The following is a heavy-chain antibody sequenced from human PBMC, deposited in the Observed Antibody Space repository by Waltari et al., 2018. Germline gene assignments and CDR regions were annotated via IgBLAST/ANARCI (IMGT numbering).Heavy chain of an antibody. CDR2: IKKDGSES. D-gene: IGHD4-17*01. CDR1: GFTFRSHW. Sequence: EVQLVESGGGFVQPGGSLRPSRAASGFTFRSHWMPWVPPAPGKGLEWLANIKKDGSESYYGDSVKGRFTISRDNTKNSLYLQMNSLRVEDTAVYYCARADYGGTADYDYWGQGTQVTVSS. J-gene: IGHJ4*02. V-gene: IGHV3-7*04. CDR3: ARADYGGTADYDY.